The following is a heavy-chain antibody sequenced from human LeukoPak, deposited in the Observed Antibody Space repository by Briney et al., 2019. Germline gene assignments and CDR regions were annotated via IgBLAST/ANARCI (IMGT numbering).Heavy chain of an antibody. J-gene: IGHJ1*01. V-gene: IGHV3-7*03. CDR1: GFTFNNYW. CDR3: AKSEAAAGFDVNFQH. D-gene: IGHD6-13*01. Sequence: QSGGSLRLSCVASGFTFNNYWMSWVRQAPGKGLEWVANIKQDGSEKYYVDSVKGRFTISRDNAKNSLYLQMNSLRAEDTALYYCAKSEAAAGFDVNFQHWGQGTLVTVSS. CDR2: IKQDGSEK.